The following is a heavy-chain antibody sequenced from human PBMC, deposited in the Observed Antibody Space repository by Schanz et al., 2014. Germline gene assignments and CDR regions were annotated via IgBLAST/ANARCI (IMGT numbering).Heavy chain of an antibody. CDR3: AKSQGSSFDS. J-gene: IGHJ4*02. CDR1: GFTFSSHW. V-gene: IGHV3-74*02. D-gene: IGHD6-13*01. Sequence: DVQLLESGGGLVQPGGSLRLSCAASGFTFSSHWMHWVRQDPGKGLVWVARINSVGSNTDYADSVTGRFTISRDNAKNTLYLQMSSLRAEDTAVYYCAKSQGSSFDSWGQGTLVIVSS. CDR2: INSVGSNT.